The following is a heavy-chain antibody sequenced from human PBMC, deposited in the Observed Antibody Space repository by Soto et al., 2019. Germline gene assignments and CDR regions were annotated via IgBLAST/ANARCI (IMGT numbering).Heavy chain of an antibody. CDR3: ARQGSNEYYYYGMDV. D-gene: IGHD3-10*01. CDR1: GGTFSSYA. J-gene: IGHJ6*02. CDR2: IIRIFGTP. V-gene: IGHV1-69*12. Sequence: QVQLVQSGAEVKKPGSSVKVSCKASGGTFSSYAINWVRQAPGQGLEWMGGIIRIFGTPDYAQRFLGRVTITADESTSTAYMELSSLRSEDTAVYYCARQGSNEYYYYGMDVWGQGTTVTVSS.